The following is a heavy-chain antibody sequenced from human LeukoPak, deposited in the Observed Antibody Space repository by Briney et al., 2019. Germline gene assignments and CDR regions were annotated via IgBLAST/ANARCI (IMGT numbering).Heavy chain of an antibody. V-gene: IGHV3-30*18. J-gene: IGHJ4*02. D-gene: IGHD6-13*01. CDR3: AKDYLGSSWSFDY. Sequence: GGSLRLSCAASGFTFSSSAMSWVRQAPGKGLEWVAVISYDGSNKYFADSVKGRFTISRDTSKNTLYLQMNSLRAEDTAIYYCAKDYLGSSWSFDYWGQGTLVTVSS. CDR1: GFTFSSSA. CDR2: ISYDGSNK.